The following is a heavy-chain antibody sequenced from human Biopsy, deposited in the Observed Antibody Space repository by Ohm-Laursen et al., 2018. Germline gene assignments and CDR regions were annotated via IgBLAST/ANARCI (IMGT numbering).Heavy chain of an antibody. CDR1: GGSISSGGSY. CDR2: IFNSANT. J-gene: IGHJ6*02. D-gene: IGHD4-17*01. CDR3: AREFYGNGMDV. V-gene: IGHV4-31*01. Sequence: TLSLTCTVSGGSISSGGSYWSWIRQRPGKGLEWIGYIFNSANTYYNPSLKNLITISGDTSKNQFSLKLNSVTAADTAVYYCAREFYGNGMDVWGQGTTVTVS.